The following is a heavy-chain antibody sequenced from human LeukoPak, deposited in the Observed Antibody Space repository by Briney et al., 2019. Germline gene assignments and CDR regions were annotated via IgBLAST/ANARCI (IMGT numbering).Heavy chain of an antibody. CDR3: ARWVPYCSGGSCYSVEPYYYYGMDV. J-gene: IGHJ6*02. Sequence: ASVKVSCKASGYTFTSYGISWVRQAPGQGLEWMGWISAYNGNTNYAQELQGRVTMTTDTSTSTAYMELRSLRSDDTAVYYCARWVPYCSGGSCYSVEPYYYYGMDVWGQGTTVTVSS. D-gene: IGHD2-15*01. CDR2: ISAYNGNT. CDR1: GYTFTSYG. V-gene: IGHV1-18*01.